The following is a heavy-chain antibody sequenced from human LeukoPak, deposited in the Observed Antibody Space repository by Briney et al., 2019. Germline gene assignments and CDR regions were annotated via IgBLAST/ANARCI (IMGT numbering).Heavy chain of an antibody. D-gene: IGHD1-26*01. V-gene: IGHV3-15*01. Sequence: GGSLRLSCAASGFTFSNAWKSWVRQAPGKGLEWVGRIKSKTDGGTTDYAAPVKGRFTISRDDSKNTLYLQMNSLKTEDTAVYYCTAIFWTVGAHPHAFDIWGQGTMVTVSS. CDR2: IKSKTDGGTT. J-gene: IGHJ3*02. CDR1: GFTFSNAW. CDR3: TAIFWTVGAHPHAFDI.